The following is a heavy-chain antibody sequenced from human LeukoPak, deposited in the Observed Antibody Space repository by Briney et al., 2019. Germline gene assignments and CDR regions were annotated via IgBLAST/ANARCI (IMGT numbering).Heavy chain of an antibody. CDR2: IKWDGSEK. CDR3: TRNTGAD. CDR1: GFTFSNYW. Sequence: GRSLRLSCAASGFTFSNYWMSWIRQAPGKGLEWVANIKWDGSEKYYVDSVKGRFTISRDNAKNSLYLQMSSLRAEDTAVYYCTRNTGADWGQGTLVTVSS. D-gene: IGHD1-14*01. J-gene: IGHJ4*02. V-gene: IGHV3-7*01.